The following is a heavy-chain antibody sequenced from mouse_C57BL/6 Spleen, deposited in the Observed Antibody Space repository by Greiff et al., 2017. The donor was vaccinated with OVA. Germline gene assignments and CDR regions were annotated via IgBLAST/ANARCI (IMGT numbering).Heavy chain of an antibody. CDR3: ARQLTAQATFYAMDY. J-gene: IGHJ4*01. CDR2: ISGGGGNT. CDR1: GFTFSSYT. V-gene: IGHV5-9*01. Sequence: EVKVVESGGGLVKPGGSLKLSCAASGFTFSSYTMSWVRQTPEKRLEWVATISGGGGNTYYPDSVKGRFTISRDNAKNTLYLQMSSLRSEDTALYYCARQLTAQATFYAMDYWGQGTSVTVSS. D-gene: IGHD3-2*02.